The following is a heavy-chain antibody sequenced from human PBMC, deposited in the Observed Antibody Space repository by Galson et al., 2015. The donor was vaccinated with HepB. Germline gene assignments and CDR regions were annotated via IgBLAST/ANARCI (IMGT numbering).Heavy chain of an antibody. J-gene: IGHJ4*02. CDR3: ARGGGSGWFSGYDY. D-gene: IGHD6-19*01. Sequence: SVKVSCKASGYIFTGNYIHWVRQAPGQGLEWMGWINPNGGGTNYAQNFQGRVTMTRDTSITTAYLDLTSLRSDDTAMYYCARGGGSGWFSGYDYWGQGALVTVSS. CDR2: INPNGGGT. CDR1: GYIFTGNY. V-gene: IGHV1-2*02.